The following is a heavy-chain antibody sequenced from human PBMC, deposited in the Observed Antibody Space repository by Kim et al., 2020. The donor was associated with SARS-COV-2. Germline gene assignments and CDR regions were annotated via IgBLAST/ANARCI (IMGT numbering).Heavy chain of an antibody. CDR3: ARDPRVLLWFGELIHYYYYGMDV. Sequence: ASVKVSCKASGYTFTSYAMNWVRQAPGQGLEWMGWINTNTGNPTYAQGFTGRFVFSLDTSVSTAYLQISSLKAEDTAVYYCARDPRVLLWFGELIHYYYYGMDVWGQGTTVTVSS. V-gene: IGHV7-4-1*02. CDR2: INTNTGNP. D-gene: IGHD3-10*01. CDR1: GYTFTSYA. J-gene: IGHJ6*02.